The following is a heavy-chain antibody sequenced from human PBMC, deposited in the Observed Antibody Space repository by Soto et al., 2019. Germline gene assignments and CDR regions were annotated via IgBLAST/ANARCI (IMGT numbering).Heavy chain of an antibody. Sequence: GASLKISWKGSGYSFTSYWIGWVRQMPGKGLEWMGIIYPGDSDTRYSTSFEGQVTISADKSMSTAYLQWSGLKASETALYFWPRHIAECPQLGPRFDPWDQGTLVTVSS. V-gene: IGHV5-51*01. J-gene: IGHJ5*02. CDR3: PRHIAECPQLGPRFDP. D-gene: IGHD2-2*01. CDR1: GYSFTSYW. CDR2: IYPGDSDT.